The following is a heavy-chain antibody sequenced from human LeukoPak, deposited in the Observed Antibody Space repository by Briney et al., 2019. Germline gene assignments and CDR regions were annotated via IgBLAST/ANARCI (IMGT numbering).Heavy chain of an antibody. CDR3: ARVMSHGGNYDY. V-gene: IGHV3-13*01. Sequence: KTGGSLRLSCAASGFTFSSYDMHWVRQATGKGLEWVSAIGTAGDTYYPGSVKGRFTISRENAKNSLYLQMNSLRAGDTAVYYCARVMSHGGNYDYWGQGTLVTVSS. J-gene: IGHJ4*02. D-gene: IGHD4-4*01. CDR2: IGTAGDT. CDR1: GFTFSSYD.